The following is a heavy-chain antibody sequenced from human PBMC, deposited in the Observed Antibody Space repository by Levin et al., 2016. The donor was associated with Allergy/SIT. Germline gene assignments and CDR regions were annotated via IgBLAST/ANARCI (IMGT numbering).Heavy chain of an antibody. Sequence: WIRQPPGKGLEWIGEIHHSGSTNYNPSLKSRVTISIDKSKNQFSLKLTSVTAADTAVYYCARQEGIEVFTYEDSYFDFWGQGTLVTVSS. D-gene: IGHD5/OR15-5a*01. V-gene: IGHV4-4*02. CDR3: ARQEGIEVFTYEDSYFDF. J-gene: IGHJ4*02. CDR2: IHHSGST.